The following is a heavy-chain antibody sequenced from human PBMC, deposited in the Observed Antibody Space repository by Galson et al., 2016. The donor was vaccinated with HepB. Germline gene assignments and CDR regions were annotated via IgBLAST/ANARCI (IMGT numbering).Heavy chain of an antibody. CDR1: GFVFSSYG. CDR2: TSYDGSNK. Sequence: SLRLSCAVSGFVFSSYGMHWVRQTPGKGLEWMAFTSYDGSNKLYADPVKGRFIISRDNSKNTLYLQMNGLRTEDTAVYYCAKDLKSSVAYYFDSWGQGTMVTVSS. V-gene: IGHV3-30*18. D-gene: IGHD6-19*01. CDR3: AKDLKSSVAYYFDS. J-gene: IGHJ4*03.